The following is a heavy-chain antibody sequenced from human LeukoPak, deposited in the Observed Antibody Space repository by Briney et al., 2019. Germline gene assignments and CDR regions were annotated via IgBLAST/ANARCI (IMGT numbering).Heavy chain of an antibody. J-gene: IGHJ4*02. V-gene: IGHV4-38-2*01. D-gene: IGHD4-11*01. CDR3: AQDNYGAFDY. Sequence: SETLSLTCAVSGYSISSGYYWGWIRQPPGKGLQWLGSVFYNETARYNPSLQSRVTVSIDTSKNQFSLKLSSVTAGDTAIYYCAQDNYGAFDYWGQGSLVTVSS. CDR1: GYSISSGYY. CDR2: VFYNETA.